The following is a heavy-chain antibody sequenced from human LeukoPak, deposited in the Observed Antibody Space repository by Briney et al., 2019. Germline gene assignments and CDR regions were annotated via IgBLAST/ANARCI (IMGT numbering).Heavy chain of an antibody. J-gene: IGHJ4*02. V-gene: IGHV1-18*01. CDR1: GYTFSSYG. D-gene: IGHD3-22*01. Sequence: ASVKLSCTASGYTFSSYGISWLRHAPGQGLEWMGWISAYNGNTDCAQKFQGRVTMTTDTSTTTAYMELRSLRSDDTAIYYCARDYYDSSGYFDYWGQGTLVTVSS. CDR3: ARDYYDSSGYFDY. CDR2: ISAYNGNT.